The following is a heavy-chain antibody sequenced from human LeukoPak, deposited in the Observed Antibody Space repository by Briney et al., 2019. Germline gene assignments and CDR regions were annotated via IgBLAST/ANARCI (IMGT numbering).Heavy chain of an antibody. Sequence: SETLSLTCAVYGGSFSGYYWSWIRQPPGKGLEWIGEINHSGSTNYNPSLKGRVTISVDTSKNQFSLKLSSVTAADTAVYYCARGHNAGPYYYYYYMDVWGKGTTVTVSS. CDR3: ARGHNAGPYYYYYYMDV. CDR2: INHSGST. V-gene: IGHV4-34*01. CDR1: GGSFSGYY. D-gene: IGHD6-13*01. J-gene: IGHJ6*03.